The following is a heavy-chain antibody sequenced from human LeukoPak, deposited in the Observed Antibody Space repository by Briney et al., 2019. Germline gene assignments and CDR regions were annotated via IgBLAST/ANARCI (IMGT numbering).Heavy chain of an antibody. V-gene: IGHV4-61*02. J-gene: IGHJ6*03. CDR2: IYASGNT. Sequence: SETLSLTCTVSGDSISSSRHYWSWIRQPAGKGLEWIGRIYASGNTNYNPSLRSRVTMSVDTSKNQFSLKLSSVTAADTAVYYCARVGTTMVRGVIIDYYYYYMDVWGKGTTVTISS. CDR3: ARVGTTMVRGVIIDYYYYYMDV. D-gene: IGHD3-10*01. CDR1: GDSISSSRHY.